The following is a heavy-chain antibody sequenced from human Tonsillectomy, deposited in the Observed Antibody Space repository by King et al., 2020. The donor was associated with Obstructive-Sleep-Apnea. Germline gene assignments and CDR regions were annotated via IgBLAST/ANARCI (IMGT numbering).Heavy chain of an antibody. CDR1: GFTFSSCP. CDR2: ISYDGSNK. D-gene: IGHD3-22*01. V-gene: IGHV3-30-3*01. CDR3: ARGGYLTLYYYAMDV. Sequence: VQLVESGGGVVQPGRSLRISCAASGFTFSSCPMHWVRQAPGKGLEWVAVISYDGSNKYYADSVKGRFTISRDNSKNTLYLQMNSLRAEDTAVYYCARGGYLTLYYYAMDVWGQGTTVTVSS. J-gene: IGHJ6*02.